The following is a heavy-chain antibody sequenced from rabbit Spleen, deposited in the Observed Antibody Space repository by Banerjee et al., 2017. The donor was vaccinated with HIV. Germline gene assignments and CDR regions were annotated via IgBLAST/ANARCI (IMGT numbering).Heavy chain of an antibody. CDR3: ARDLVAVIGWNFNL. V-gene: IGHV1S40*01. Sequence: QSLEESGGDLVKPGASLTLTCTASGFSFSSSYWICWVRQAPGKGLEWIACIYAGDGSTDYANWVNGRFTISRTSSTTVTLQMTSLTAADTATYFCARDLVAVIGWNFNLWGPGTLVTVS. J-gene: IGHJ4*01. D-gene: IGHD1-1*01. CDR2: IYAGDGST. CDR1: GFSFSSSYW.